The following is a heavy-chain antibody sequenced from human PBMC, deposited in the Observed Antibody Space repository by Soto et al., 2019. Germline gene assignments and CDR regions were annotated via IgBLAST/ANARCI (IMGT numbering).Heavy chain of an antibody. Sequence: QVQLAQSGAEVKKPGASVKFSCKASGYTLTDYYIHWVRQAPGRGLEWMGWINPKTGDTYSAQNVQGRVTTTRDTSSDTGYMELSRLQSDDTAVYYCARSSGSYSYYGMDVWGQGTTLTVSS. V-gene: IGHV1-2*02. J-gene: IGHJ6*02. D-gene: IGHD1-26*01. CDR3: ARSSGSYSYYGMDV. CDR1: GYTLTDYY. CDR2: INPKTGDT.